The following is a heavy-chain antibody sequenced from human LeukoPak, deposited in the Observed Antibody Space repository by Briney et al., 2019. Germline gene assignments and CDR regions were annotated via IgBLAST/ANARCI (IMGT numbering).Heavy chain of an antibody. Sequence: PGESLILSCAASVFTFSSYWMSWVRQAPGKGLESVANIKQDGSEEHYVDSVKGRFTISRDDAKNSLYLQMNSLRAEDTAVYYCARDRGSGSYYSQDWGQGTLVTVSS. J-gene: IGHJ4*02. V-gene: IGHV3-7*01. CDR2: IKQDGSEE. CDR3: ARDRGSGSYYSQD. CDR1: VFTFSSYW. D-gene: IGHD3-10*01.